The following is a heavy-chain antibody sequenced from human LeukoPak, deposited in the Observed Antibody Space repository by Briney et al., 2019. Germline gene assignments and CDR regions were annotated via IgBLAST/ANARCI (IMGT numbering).Heavy chain of an antibody. D-gene: IGHD5-12*01. J-gene: IGHJ4*02. V-gene: IGHV1-8*01. CDR2: MNPNSGNT. CDR1: GYTFTSYD. CDR3: ARDGSGYDPFDY. Sequence: ASVKISCKASGYTFTSYDINWVRQATGQGLEWMGWMNPNSGNTGSAQKFQGSVTMTRDTSASTAYMELSSLRSEDTAVYYCARDGSGYDPFDYWGQGTLVTVSS.